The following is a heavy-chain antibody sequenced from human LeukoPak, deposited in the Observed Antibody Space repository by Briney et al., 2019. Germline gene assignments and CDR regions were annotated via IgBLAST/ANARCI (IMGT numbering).Heavy chain of an antibody. V-gene: IGHV3-30*02. D-gene: IGHD3-16*01. CDR2: LRFDGSNK. CDR3: AKLHIYGCWGNAFDI. Sequence: GGSLRLSCAASGFTFSNSGMHWVRQAPGKGLEWVAFLRFDGSNKFYTDSVKGRFTISRYNSTNTLYLQMNSLRAEDAAVYYCAKLHIYGCWGNAFDIWGQGTMVTVSS. J-gene: IGHJ3*02. CDR1: GFTFSNSG.